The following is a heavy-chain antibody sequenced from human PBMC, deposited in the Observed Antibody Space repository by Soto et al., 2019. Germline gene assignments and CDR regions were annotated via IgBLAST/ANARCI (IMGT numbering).Heavy chain of an antibody. V-gene: IGHV2-70*01. D-gene: IGHD1-26*01. CDR1: GFSLSTSGMC. CDR2: IDWDDDK. J-gene: IGHJ6*02. CDR3: ARIPGIVSLLVHDYYCGMVV. Sequence: GPTLVNHTQTLTLTCTFPGFSLSTSGMCVSWIRQPPGKALEWLALIDWDDDKYYSTSLKTRLTISKDTSKNQVVLTMTNMDPVDTATYSCARIPGIVSLLVHDYYCGMVVWCQGTSVT.